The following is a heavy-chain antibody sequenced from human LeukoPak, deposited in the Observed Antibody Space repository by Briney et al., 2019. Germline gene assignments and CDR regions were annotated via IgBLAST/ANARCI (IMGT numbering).Heavy chain of an antibody. CDR3: ASTQYSSGWSWFDN. CDR2: IYYSGST. D-gene: IGHD6-19*01. V-gene: IGHV4-59*08. J-gene: IGHJ4*02. CDR1: GGSIRSYY. Sequence: SEALSLTCTVSGGSIRSYYWSWIRQPPGKGLAWIGYIYYSGSTNYNPSLKSRVTISVDTSKNHFSLKLSSVTAADTAVYYCASTQYSSGWSWFDNWGQGTLVTVSS.